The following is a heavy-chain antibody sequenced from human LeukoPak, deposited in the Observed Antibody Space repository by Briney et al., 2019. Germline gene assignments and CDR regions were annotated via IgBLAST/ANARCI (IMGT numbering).Heavy chain of an antibody. CDR1: GFTFSSYG. CDR2: ISYDGSNK. V-gene: IGHV3-30*03. CDR3: AEGEYYFDY. J-gene: IGHJ4*02. Sequence: GRSLRLSCAASGFTFSSYGMHWVRQAPGKGLEWVAVISYDGSNKYYADSVKGRFTISRDNSKNTLYLQMNSLRAEDTAVHYCAEGEYYFDYWGQGTLVTVSS.